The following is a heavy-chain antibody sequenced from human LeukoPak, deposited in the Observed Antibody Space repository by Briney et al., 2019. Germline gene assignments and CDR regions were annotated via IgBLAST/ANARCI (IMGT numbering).Heavy chain of an antibody. D-gene: IGHD2/OR15-2a*01. V-gene: IGHV4-59*01. J-gene: IGHJ5*02. CDR3: ARDNFSGFDP. CDR1: GDSISNYY. CDR2: IFYSGST. Sequence: SETLSLTCTVSGDSISNYYWSWIRQSPGKGLEWIGYIFYSGSTNYNPSLKSRVTISLDTSKNQFSLRLSSVTAADTAVYYCARDNFSGFDPWGQGTLVTVSS.